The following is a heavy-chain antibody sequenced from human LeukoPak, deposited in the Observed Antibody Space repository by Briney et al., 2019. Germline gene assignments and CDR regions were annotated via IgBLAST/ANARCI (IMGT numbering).Heavy chain of an antibody. CDR2: INHSGST. CDR1: GGSFSGYY. D-gene: IGHD4-17*01. V-gene: IGHV4-34*01. CDR3: ARGRLRKGIDY. Sequence: SETLSLTCAVYGGSFSGYYWSWIRQPPGKGLEWIGEINHSGSTNYNPSLKSRVTISVGTSKNQISLKLSSVTAADTAVYYCARGRLRKGIDYWGQGTLVTVSS. J-gene: IGHJ4*02.